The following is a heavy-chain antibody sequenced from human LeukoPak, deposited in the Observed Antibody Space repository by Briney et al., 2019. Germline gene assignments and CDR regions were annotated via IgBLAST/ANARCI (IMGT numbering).Heavy chain of an antibody. CDR2: IYYSGST. J-gene: IGHJ4*02. Sequence: PSETLSLTCTVSGGSISNAAYYWSWIRQHPGKGLEWIGYIYYSGSTYYNPSLKSRVTISVDTSKNQFSLDLSSVTAADTAMYYCARVEAATTNPRFDYWGQGTLVTVSS. V-gene: IGHV4-31*03. CDR3: ARVEAATTNPRFDY. D-gene: IGHD5-24*01. CDR1: GGSISNAAYY.